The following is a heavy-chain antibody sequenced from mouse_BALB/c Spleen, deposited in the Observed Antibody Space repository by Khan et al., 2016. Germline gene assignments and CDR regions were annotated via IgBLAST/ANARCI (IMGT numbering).Heavy chain of an antibody. Sequence: QVQLKESGPGLVAPSQSLSITCTISGFSLTSYGIHWVRQPPGKGLEWLVVIWSDGSTNYNSALKSRLSLSKDNSKSQVFLKMNSLQTDDTAMYYCARYGTMTYAMDYWGQGTSVTVSS. J-gene: IGHJ4*01. V-gene: IGHV2-6-1*01. CDR1: GFSLTSYG. D-gene: IGHD2-4*01. CDR2: IWSDGST. CDR3: ARYGTMTYAMDY.